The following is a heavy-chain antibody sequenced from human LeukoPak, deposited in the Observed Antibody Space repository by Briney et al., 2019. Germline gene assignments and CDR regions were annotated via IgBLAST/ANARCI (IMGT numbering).Heavy chain of an antibody. Sequence: GGSLRLSCAASGFTFSSYWMSWVRQAPGKGLEWVANIKQDGSEKYYVDSVKGRFTISRDNAKNSLYLQMNSLRAEDTAVYYCARDKGDYDTSGSLFVFGGQGTLVTVSS. V-gene: IGHV3-7*03. CDR1: GFTFSSYW. J-gene: IGHJ4*02. CDR3: ARDKGDYDTSGSLFVF. CDR2: IKQDGSEK. D-gene: IGHD3-22*01.